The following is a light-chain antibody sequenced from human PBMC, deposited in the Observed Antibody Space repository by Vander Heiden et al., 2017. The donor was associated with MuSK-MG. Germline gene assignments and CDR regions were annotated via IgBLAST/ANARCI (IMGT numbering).Light chain of an antibody. J-gene: IGLJ3*02. CDR3: CSYAGSNTPRWV. Sequence: QSALTQHRAVSGSPRPSVTIPCSGTRSDVGGYNYVSWYQQHPGKAPNLMIFDVSKRPGGVPDLFSCSTSGNTASLTIAGLQAEEEADYYCCSYAGSNTPRWVFGGGTKLTVL. CDR1: RSDVGGYNY. V-gene: IGLV2-11*01. CDR2: DVS.